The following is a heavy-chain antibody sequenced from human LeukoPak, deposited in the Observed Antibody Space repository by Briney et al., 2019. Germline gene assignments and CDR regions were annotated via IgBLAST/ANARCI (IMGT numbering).Heavy chain of an antibody. Sequence: GGSLRLSCAASGFTVSNNYMSWVRQAPGKGLEWVSVMYTGGTTYYADSVKGRFTISRDYSKNTLYLQMNSLRGDDAAVYYCARDAYGDAFDVWGQGTMATVSS. CDR3: ARDAYGDAFDV. V-gene: IGHV3-53*01. D-gene: IGHD4-17*01. CDR2: MYTGGTT. J-gene: IGHJ3*01. CDR1: GFTVSNNY.